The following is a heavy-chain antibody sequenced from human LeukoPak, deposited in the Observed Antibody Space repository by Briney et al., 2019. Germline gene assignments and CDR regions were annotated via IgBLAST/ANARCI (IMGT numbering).Heavy chain of an antibody. D-gene: IGHD3-3*01. CDR2: ISYDGSDK. J-gene: IGHJ3*02. Sequence: PGGSLRLSCAASGFTFSTYDMHRVRQAPGKGLEWVAIISYDGSDKYYADSVKGRFTISRDNSKNTLYLQMNSLRAEDTAVYYCAKDFVEAAFDIWGQGTMVTVSS. CDR1: GFTFSTYD. CDR3: AKDFVEAAFDI. V-gene: IGHV3-30*18.